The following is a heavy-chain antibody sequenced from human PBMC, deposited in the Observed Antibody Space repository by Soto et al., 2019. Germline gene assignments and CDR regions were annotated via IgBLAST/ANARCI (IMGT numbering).Heavy chain of an antibody. V-gene: IGHV1-8*01. D-gene: IGHD3-10*01. CDR3: ARGRGDYYGSGSFSP. CDR1: AGYF. CDR2: MNPNSGNT. J-gene: IGHJ5*02. Sequence: AGYFIKWVRQGTGQGLEWMGWMNPNSGNTGYAQKFQGRVTMTRNTSISTAYMELSSLRSEDTAVYYCARGRGDYYGSGSFSPWGQGTLVTVSS.